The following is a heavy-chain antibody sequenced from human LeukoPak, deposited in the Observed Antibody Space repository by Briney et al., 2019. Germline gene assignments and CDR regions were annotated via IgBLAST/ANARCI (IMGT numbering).Heavy chain of an antibody. CDR3: AKDIGLYCSSASCYAEDSYYYYYGMDV. V-gene: IGHV3-43*02. CDR1: GFTFDDYA. D-gene: IGHD2-2*01. CDR2: ISGDGGST. J-gene: IGHJ6*02. Sequence: PGGSLRLSCAASGFTFDDYAMHWVRQAPGKGLEWVSLISGDGGSTYYADSVKGRFTISRDNSKNSLYLQMNSLRTEDTALYYCAKDIGLYCSSASCYAEDSYYYYYGMDVWGQGTTVTVSS.